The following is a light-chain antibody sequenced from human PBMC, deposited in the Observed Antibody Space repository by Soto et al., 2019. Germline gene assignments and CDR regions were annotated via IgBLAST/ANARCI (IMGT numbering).Light chain of an antibody. CDR3: QQRHMWPIT. CDR1: QSFRGL. J-gene: IGKJ5*01. V-gene: IGKV3-11*01. CDR2: DAY. Sequence: EVVLTQSPVTLSLSPGERATLSCRASQSFRGLLAWYQQKPGQPPRLLIYDAYNRATGIPPRFSGSGSGTDFTLTISSLEPEDSAVYYCQQRHMWPITFGQGTLLEIK.